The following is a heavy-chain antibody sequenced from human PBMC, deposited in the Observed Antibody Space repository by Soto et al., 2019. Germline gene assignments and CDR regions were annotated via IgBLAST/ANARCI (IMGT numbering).Heavy chain of an antibody. D-gene: IGHD1-1*01. CDR2: ISGSGGNI. Sequence: PGGSLRLSCAASVFTFNSYGMNLVRQAPGKGLEWVSVISGSGGNIHHADSVKGRFTISRDNSKNTLYLQMNSLRVEDTAVYNCETQDFRVTTGKAWGQGTMVTFSS. CDR3: ETQDFRVTTGKA. CDR1: VFTFNSYG. V-gene: IGHV3-23*01. J-gene: IGHJ4*02.